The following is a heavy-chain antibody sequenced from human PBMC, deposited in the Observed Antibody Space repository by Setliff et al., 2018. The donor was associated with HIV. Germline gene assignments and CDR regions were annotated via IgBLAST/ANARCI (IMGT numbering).Heavy chain of an antibody. J-gene: IGHJ5*02. CDR3: ARRGRDGVFIMFATGFDP. D-gene: IGHD2-8*01. CDR1: GGSFGGYS. Sequence: SETLSLTCAVYGGSFGGYSWSWIRQPPGKGLEWIGEINHSGSTNYNPSLKSRVTISVDTSKSQFSLKLTSVTAADTAVYYCARRGRDGVFIMFATGFDPWGQGALVTVSS. V-gene: IGHV4-34*01. CDR2: INHSGST.